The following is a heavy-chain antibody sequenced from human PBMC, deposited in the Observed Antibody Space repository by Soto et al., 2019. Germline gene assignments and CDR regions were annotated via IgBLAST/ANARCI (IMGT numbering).Heavy chain of an antibody. CDR2: IYWDDDK. CDR1: GFSLYTSGVG. J-gene: IGHJ4*02. CDR3: AHRALYSSSYWDGGYFDF. D-gene: IGHD2-15*01. V-gene: IGHV2-5*02. Sequence: QITLKESGPTRVKPTQTLTLTCTFSGFSLYTSGVGVGWIRQPPGKALEWLVVIYWDDDKRYSPSLKNRLTSTKDTSNNQVVLTMTNMDPEDTATYYCAHRALYSSSYWDGGYFDFWGPGAQVTVSS.